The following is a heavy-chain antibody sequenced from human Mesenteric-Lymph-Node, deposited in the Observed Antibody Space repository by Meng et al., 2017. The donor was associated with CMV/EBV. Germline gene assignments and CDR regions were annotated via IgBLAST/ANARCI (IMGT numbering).Heavy chain of an antibody. CDR2: ISYDGSNK. CDR3: ARGYGSGSYYNEIHYYYGMDV. CDR1: GFTFSSYA. Sequence: GGSLRLSCAASGFTFSSYAMHWVRQAPGKGLEWVAVISYDGSNKYYADSVKGRFTISRDNSKNTLYLQMNSLRAEDTAVYYCARGYGSGSYYNEIHYYYGMDVWGQGTTVTVSS. D-gene: IGHD3-10*01. V-gene: IGHV3-30-3*01. J-gene: IGHJ6*02.